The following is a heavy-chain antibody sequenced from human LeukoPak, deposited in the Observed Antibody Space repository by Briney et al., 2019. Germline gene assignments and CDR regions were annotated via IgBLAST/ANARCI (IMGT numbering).Heavy chain of an antibody. CDR3: ARDLKGQYQDAFDI. V-gene: IGHV3-23*01. CDR2: ISGGGDAT. D-gene: IGHD2-2*01. Sequence: PGGSLRLSCAASDFSFITYAMSWVRQAPGKGLEWVSTISGGGDATYYADSVKGRFTISRDNSKNTLYLQMNSLRVEDTAVYYCARDLKGQYQDAFDIRGQGTMVTVSS. J-gene: IGHJ3*02. CDR1: DFSFITYA.